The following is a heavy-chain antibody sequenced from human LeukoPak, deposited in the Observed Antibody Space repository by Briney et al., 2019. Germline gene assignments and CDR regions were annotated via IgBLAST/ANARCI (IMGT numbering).Heavy chain of an antibody. CDR3: ARDSLLLNDYGDYGLFDY. D-gene: IGHD4-17*01. V-gene: IGHV3-66*01. CDR1: GFTFSNYG. J-gene: IGHJ4*02. CDR2: LYNDSST. Sequence: GGSLRLSCAASGFTFSNYGMHWVRQAPGKGLEWVSVLYNDSSTYYADSVKGRFTISRDNSKNTLYLQMNSLRAEDTAVYYCARDSLLLNDYGDYGLFDYWGQGTLVTVSS.